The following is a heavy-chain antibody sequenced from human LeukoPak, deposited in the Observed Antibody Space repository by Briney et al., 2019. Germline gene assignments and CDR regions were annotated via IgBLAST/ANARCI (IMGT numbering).Heavy chain of an antibody. D-gene: IGHD1-26*01. CDR1: GGSISSSSYY. CDR2: IYYSGST. CDR3: ARDDRVGATDY. Sequence: SETLSLTCTVSGGSISSSSYYWGWIRQPPGKGLEWIGSIYYSGSTYYNPSLKSRVTISVDTSKNQFSLKLSSVTAADTAVYYCARDDRVGATDYWGQGTLVTVSS. J-gene: IGHJ4*02. V-gene: IGHV4-39*02.